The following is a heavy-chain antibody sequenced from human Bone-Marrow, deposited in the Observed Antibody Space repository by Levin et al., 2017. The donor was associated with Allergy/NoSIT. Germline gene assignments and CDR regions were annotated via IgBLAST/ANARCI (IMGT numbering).Heavy chain of an antibody. CDR1: GFNFASYG. CDR2: ISGTGRHI. J-gene: IGHJ4*02. V-gene: IGHV3-21*01. CDR3: VKDEGPFSSSFAFDC. D-gene: IGHD2-2*01. Sequence: GGSLRLSCAASGFNFASYGMNWVRQAPGKGLEGVSSISGTGRHIYLADSLKGRFTISRDNAKNSLSLQMNNLRVEDTAVYYCVKDEGPFSSSFAFDCWGQGALVTVSS.